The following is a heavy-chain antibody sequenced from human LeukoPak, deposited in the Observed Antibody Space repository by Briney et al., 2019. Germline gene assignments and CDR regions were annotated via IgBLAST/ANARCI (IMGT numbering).Heavy chain of an antibody. Sequence: SETLSLTCTVSGGSITRYYWSWIRRPPGKGLEWIGYISYSGGTDYNPSLKGRLTISMDTSKSQFSLKLSSVTAADSATYYCARPYDTSGYFYAPDVWGQGTMVTVAA. V-gene: IGHV4-59*08. CDR3: ARPYDTSGYFYAPDV. J-gene: IGHJ3*01. CDR1: GGSITRYY. D-gene: IGHD3-22*01. CDR2: ISYSGGT.